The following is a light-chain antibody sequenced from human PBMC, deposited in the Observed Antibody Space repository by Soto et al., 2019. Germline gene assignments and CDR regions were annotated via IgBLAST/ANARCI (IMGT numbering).Light chain of an antibody. CDR2: EVT. Sequence: QSALTQPASVSGSPGQSITISCTGTSSDVGTYNYVSWYQQYPGKRPKLIVYEVTNRPSGISTRFSGSKSANTASLTISGLQTEDEADYYCSSYTSSGTLVFGGGTKVTVL. CDR1: SSDVGTYNY. J-gene: IGLJ2*01. CDR3: SSYTSSGTLV. V-gene: IGLV2-14*01.